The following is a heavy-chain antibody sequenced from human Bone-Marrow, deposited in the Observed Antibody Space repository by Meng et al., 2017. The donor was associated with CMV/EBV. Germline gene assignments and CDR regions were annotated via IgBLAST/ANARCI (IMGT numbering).Heavy chain of an antibody. J-gene: IGHJ4*02. Sequence: SCAASGFTVSSNYMSWVRQAPGKGLEWVSVIYSGGSTYYADSVKGRFTISRDNSKNTLYLQMNSLRAEDTAVYYCARDGHSSVDYWGQGTLVTVSS. V-gene: IGHV3-53*01. CDR3: ARDGHSSVDY. CDR2: IYSGGST. CDR1: GFTVSSNY. D-gene: IGHD3-22*01.